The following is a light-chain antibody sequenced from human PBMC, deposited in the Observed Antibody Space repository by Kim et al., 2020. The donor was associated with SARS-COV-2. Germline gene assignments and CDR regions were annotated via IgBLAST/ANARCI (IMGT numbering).Light chain of an antibody. J-gene: IGLJ2*01. CDR1: KVGDKY. Sequence: VSPGQTASITCSGDKVGDKYACWYQQKPGQSPVLVIYHDTKRPSGIPERFSGSNSGNTATLTISGTQAMDEADYYCQAWDSSTVVFGGGTQLTVL. CDR3: QAWDSSTVV. V-gene: IGLV3-1*01. CDR2: HDT.